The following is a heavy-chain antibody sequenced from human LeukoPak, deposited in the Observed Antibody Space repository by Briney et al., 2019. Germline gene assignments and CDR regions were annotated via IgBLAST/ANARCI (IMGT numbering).Heavy chain of an antibody. CDR2: INPSGGST. CDR1: GYTFTSYY. CDR3: ARDCSGRDSSGYQDGFDY. J-gene: IGHJ4*02. Sequence: ASVKVSCKASGYTFTSYYMHWVRQAPGQGLEWMGIINPSGGSTSYAQKFQGRVTITRETSTSTVYMELSSLRSEDTAVYYCARDCSGRDSSGYQDGFDYWGQGTLVTVSS. D-gene: IGHD3-22*01. V-gene: IGHV1-46*01.